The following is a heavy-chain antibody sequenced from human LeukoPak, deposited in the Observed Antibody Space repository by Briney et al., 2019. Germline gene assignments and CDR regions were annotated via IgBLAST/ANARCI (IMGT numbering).Heavy chain of an antibody. CDR3: ARVTRWAGLDF. D-gene: IGHD2-21*02. V-gene: IGHV4-30-4*01. Sequence: PSQTLSLTCNVSGGSISSGDKYWSWIRQPPGKGLEWIGYIYYSGSTYYNPSLKSRLTISVDTSENQFSLHLTSVTAADTAVCFCARVTRWAGLDFWGQGTLVTVSS. CDR1: GGSISSGDKY. J-gene: IGHJ4*02. CDR2: IYYSGST.